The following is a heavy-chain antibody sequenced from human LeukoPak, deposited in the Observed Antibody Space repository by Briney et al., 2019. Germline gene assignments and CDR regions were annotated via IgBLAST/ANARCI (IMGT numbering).Heavy chain of an antibody. CDR1: GFAFTNYA. J-gene: IGHJ4*02. CDR2: ISDSGGST. D-gene: IGHD4-17*01. CDR3: ARDYADYVGFFFFDH. V-gene: IGHV3-23*01. Sequence: GGSLRLSCAASGFAFTNYAMNWVRLAPERGLEWVSSISDSGGSTYYADSAKGRFTISRDNSKNTLYLQMDSLRAEDTAVYYCARDYADYVGFFFFDHWGQGTLATVSS.